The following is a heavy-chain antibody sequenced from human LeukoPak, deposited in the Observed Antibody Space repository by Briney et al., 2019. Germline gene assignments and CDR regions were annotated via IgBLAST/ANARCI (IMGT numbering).Heavy chain of an antibody. CDR3: ARIIVGATGIDY. CDR2: INTDGSLI. V-gene: IGHV3-74*01. Sequence: GGSLRLSCAVSGFTFSTYWMHWVRQAPGKGLVWVSRINTDGSLINYADSVKGRFTMSRDNSKNTLYLQMSSLRAEDTAVYYRARIIVGATGIDYWGQGTLVTVSS. J-gene: IGHJ4*02. CDR1: GFTFSTYW. D-gene: IGHD1-26*01.